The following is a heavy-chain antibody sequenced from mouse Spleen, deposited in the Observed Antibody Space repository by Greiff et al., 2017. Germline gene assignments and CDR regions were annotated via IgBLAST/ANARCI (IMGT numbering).Heavy chain of an antibody. CDR2: GQGLEWNG. CDR1: YTSFRRVH. CDR3: SGDSAVYYGALTTAPYYAMDY. Sequence: QVQLKQSGPELARPWASVKISCQASYTSFRRVHFAIRDTNHWMQRGKQRPGQGLEWNGANYPGNGDNSYNQKCKGKATLTADKSSSTAYMQLSSLTSGDSAVYYGALTTAPYYAMDYWGQGTSVTVSS. V-gene: IGHV1-87*01. J-gene: IGHJ4*01. D-gene: IGHD1-2*01.